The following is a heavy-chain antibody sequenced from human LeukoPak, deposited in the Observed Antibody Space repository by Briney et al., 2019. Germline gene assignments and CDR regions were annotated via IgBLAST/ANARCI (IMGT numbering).Heavy chain of an antibody. CDR1: GYTLTELS. J-gene: IGHJ5*02. D-gene: IGHD6-19*01. CDR3: ATDLMRVAGIFQRHFWFDP. CDR2: FDPEDGET. Sequence: GASVKVSCKVSGYTLTELSMHWVRQAPGKGLEWMGGFDPEDGETIYAQKFQGRVTMTEDTSTDTAYMELSSLRSEDTAVYYCATDLMRVAGIFQRHFWFDPWGQGTLVTVSS. V-gene: IGHV1-24*01.